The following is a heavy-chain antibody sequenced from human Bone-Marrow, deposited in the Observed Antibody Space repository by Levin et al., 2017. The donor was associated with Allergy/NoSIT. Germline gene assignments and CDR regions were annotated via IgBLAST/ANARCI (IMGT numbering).Heavy chain of an antibody. D-gene: IGHD3-22*01. Sequence: GGSLRLSCAASGFTFSGSAMHWVRQASGKGLEWVGRIRNKAYSYATAYAASVRGRFTVSRDDSKNTAYLQMDSLETEDTAVYYCASAYYESSAYYPYWGQGTLVTVSS. J-gene: IGHJ4*02. V-gene: IGHV3-73*01. CDR3: ASAYYESSAYYPY. CDR1: GFTFSGSA. CDR2: IRNKAYSYAT.